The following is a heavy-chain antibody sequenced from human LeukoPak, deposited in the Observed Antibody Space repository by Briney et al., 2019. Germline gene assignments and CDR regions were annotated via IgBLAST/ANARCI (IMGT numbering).Heavy chain of an antibody. J-gene: IGHJ4*02. V-gene: IGHV4-59*01. Sequence: SETLSLTCTLSTGSIGRDYWSWIRQPPGKGLEWIGYVYYNGNTIYNPSLKSRVTISVDTSKNQFSLNVTSVTAADTAVYYCARTTSSGWSRFFDFWSQGSLVTVSS. D-gene: IGHD6-19*01. CDR1: TGSIGRDY. CDR3: ARTTSSGWSRFFDF. CDR2: VYYNGNT.